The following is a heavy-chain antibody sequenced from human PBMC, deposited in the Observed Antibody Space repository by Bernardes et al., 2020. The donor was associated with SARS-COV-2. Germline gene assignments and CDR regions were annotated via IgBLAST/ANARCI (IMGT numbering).Heavy chain of an antibody. J-gene: IGHJ4*02. V-gene: IGHV4-39*01. D-gene: IGHD3-10*01. CDR1: GDSTSSSSYF. Sequence: SETLSLTCAVSGDSTSSSSYFWGWIRQPPGKGLEWIGTIYFRGITYYNPSLKSRVTISVDTSKNQFSLRLTSVTAADTAVYYCARQEFMVQEPSFDYWGQGTLVTVSS. CDR2: IYFRGIT. CDR3: ARQEFMVQEPSFDY.